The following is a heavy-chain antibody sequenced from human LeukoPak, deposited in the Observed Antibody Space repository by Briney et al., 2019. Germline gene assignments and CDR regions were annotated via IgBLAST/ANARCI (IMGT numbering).Heavy chain of an antibody. Sequence: SETLSLPCAVYGGHFSGHYWSWIPPPPGKGLEGIGEINHSGSTNYNPSLKSRVTISVDTSKNQFSLKLSSVTAADTAVYYCARGDDDIVAIWGQGTLVTVSS. D-gene: IGHD5-12*01. J-gene: IGHJ4*02. CDR3: ARGDDDIVAI. CDR1: GGHFSGHY. CDR2: INHSGST. V-gene: IGHV4-34*01.